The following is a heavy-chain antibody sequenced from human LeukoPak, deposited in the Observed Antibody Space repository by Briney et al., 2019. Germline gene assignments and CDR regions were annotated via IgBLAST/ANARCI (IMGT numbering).Heavy chain of an antibody. V-gene: IGHV3-33*06. J-gene: IGHJ4*02. CDR2: IWYDGSNK. CDR3: AKEDDYGDYGDY. D-gene: IGHD4-17*01. CDR1: GFTFSSYG. Sequence: GRSLRLSCAASGFTFSSYGMHWVRQAPGKGLEWAAVIWYDGSNKYYADSVKGRFTISRDNSKNTLYLQMNSLRAEDTAVYYCAKEDDYGDYGDYWGQGTLVTVSS.